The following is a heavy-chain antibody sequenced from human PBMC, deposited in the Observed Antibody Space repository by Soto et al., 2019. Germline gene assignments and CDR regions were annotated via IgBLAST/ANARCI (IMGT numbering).Heavy chain of an antibody. Sequence: QVQLVQSGAEVKKPGASVKVSCKASGYDVTRYYIHWVRQGPGQGLEWMGIINPTGGGRTKYAQKFQGRVTVTSDRSTSTVYMELTSLRSDDTAVYYSAKVGENDGDPHLDYYYYGMDVWGQGTTVTVSS. V-gene: IGHV1-46*01. CDR1: GYDVTRYY. D-gene: IGHD1-1*01. CDR3: AKVGENDGDPHLDYYYYGMDV. CDR2: INPTGGGRT. J-gene: IGHJ6*02.